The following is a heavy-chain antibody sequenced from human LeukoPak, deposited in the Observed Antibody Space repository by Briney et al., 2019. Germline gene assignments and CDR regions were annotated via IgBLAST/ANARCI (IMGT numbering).Heavy chain of an antibody. CDR1: GGSISSSSYY. J-gene: IGHJ5*02. D-gene: IGHD3-9*01. Sequence: TSETLSLTXTVSGGSISSSSYYWGWIRQPPGKGLEWIGSIYYSGSTYYNPSLKSRVTISVDTSKNQFSLKLSSVTAADTAVYYCASRITIFERGPAAPFDPWGPGTPVTVSS. V-gene: IGHV4-39*01. CDR3: ASRITIFERGPAAPFDP. CDR2: IYYSGST.